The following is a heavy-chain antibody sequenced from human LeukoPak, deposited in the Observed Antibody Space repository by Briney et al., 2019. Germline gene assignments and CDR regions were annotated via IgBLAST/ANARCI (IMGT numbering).Heavy chain of an antibody. D-gene: IGHD3-10*01. J-gene: IGHJ6*03. V-gene: IGHV1-69*06. CDR3: ARVGPIRDYYYYYMDV. CDR2: IIPIFGTA. CDR1: GGTFSSYA. Sequence: GASVKVSCKASGGTFSSYAISWVRQAPGQGLEWMGGIIPIFGTANYAQKFQGRVTITADKSTSTAYMELSSLRSGDTAVYYCARVGPIRDYYYYYMDVWGKGTTVTVSS.